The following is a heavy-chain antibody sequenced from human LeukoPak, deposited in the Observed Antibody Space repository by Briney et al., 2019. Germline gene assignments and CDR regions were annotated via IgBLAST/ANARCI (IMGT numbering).Heavy chain of an antibody. J-gene: IGHJ5*02. CDR2: ISGSGGST. D-gene: IGHD2-2*02. V-gene: IGHV3-23*01. CDR1: GFTFSSYA. CDR3: AREIPPGWFDP. Sequence: GGSLRLSCAASGFTFSSYAMSWVRQAPGKGLEWVSAISGSGGSTYYADSVKGRFTLSRDNVKNSLFLQMNSLRAEDTAVYYCAREIPPGWFDPWGQGTLVTVSS.